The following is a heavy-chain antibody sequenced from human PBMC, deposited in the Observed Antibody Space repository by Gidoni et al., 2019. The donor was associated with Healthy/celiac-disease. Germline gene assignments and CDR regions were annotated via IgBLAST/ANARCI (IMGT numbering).Heavy chain of an antibody. D-gene: IGHD3-22*01. V-gene: IGHV3-48*01. CDR3: AREPVGYDSSGYYNCIDY. Sequence: EVQLVESGGGLVQPGGSLRLSCAASGFTFSSYSMNWVRQAPGKGLEWVSYISSSSSTIYYADSVKGRFTISRDNAKNSLYLQMNSLRAEDTAVYYCAREPVGYDSSGYYNCIDYWGQGTLVTVSS. CDR2: ISSSSSTI. J-gene: IGHJ4*02. CDR1: GFTFSSYS.